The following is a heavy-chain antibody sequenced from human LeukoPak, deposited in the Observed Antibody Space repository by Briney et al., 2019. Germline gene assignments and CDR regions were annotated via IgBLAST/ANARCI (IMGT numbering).Heavy chain of an antibody. CDR3: AANSADYNTLGSSYKV. CDR2: IYYSGST. V-gene: IGHV4-39*01. CDR1: GGSISSSSYY. D-gene: IGHD3-10*01. Sequence: PSETLSLTCTVSGGSISSSSYYWGWIRQPPGKGLEWIGSIYYSGSTYYKPSLKSRVTMSVDTSKNQFSLKLSSVTAADTAVFYCAANSADYNTLGSSYKVWGQGTLVTISS. J-gene: IGHJ4*02.